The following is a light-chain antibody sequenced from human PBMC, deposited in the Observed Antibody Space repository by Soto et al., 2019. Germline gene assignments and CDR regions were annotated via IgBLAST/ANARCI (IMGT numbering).Light chain of an antibody. V-gene: IGLV2-14*01. CDR3: SSYSSSSTYV. CDR1: SSDVGGYNY. CDR2: EVG. Sequence: QSVLTQPASVSGSPGQSITISCTGTSSDVGGYNYVSWYQQHPGKAPKLMIYEVGDRPSGVSSRFSGSRSGNTASLTISGLQAEDEADYYCSSYSSSSTYVFGTGTKVTVL. J-gene: IGLJ1*01.